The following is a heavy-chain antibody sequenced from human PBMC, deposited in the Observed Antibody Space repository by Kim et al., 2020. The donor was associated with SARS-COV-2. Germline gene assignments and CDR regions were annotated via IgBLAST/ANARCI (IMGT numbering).Heavy chain of an antibody. CDR1: GGTFSSHA. D-gene: IGHD2-15*01. Sequence: SVKVSCKASGGTFSSHAINWVRQAPGQGLEWMGRIIPILGIANYAQKFQGRVTINADKSTSTVYMELTSLRSEDTAVYYCAPDTVVTGAVAYWGQGTLVTVSS. J-gene: IGHJ4*02. V-gene: IGHV1-69*04. CDR2: IIPILGIA. CDR3: APDTVVTGAVAY.